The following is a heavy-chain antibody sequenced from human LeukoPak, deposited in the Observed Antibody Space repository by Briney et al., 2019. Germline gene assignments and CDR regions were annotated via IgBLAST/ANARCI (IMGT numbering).Heavy chain of an antibody. J-gene: IGHJ4*02. V-gene: IGHV1-24*01. Sequence: ASVKVSCKVSGYTLTESSMHWVRQAPGKGLEWMGGFDPEDGETIYAQKFQGRVTMTEDTSTDTAYMELSSLRSEDTAVYYCATAVIWSGYYSAFDYWGQGTLVTVSS. CDR2: FDPEDGET. CDR1: GYTLTESS. D-gene: IGHD3-3*01. CDR3: ATAVIWSGYYSAFDY.